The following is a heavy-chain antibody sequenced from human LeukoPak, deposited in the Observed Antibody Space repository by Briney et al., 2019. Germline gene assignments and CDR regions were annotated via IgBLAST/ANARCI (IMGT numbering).Heavy chain of an antibody. CDR1: GFTFSSYG. J-gene: IGHJ5*02. CDR3: ARDSLWFGTTGFDR. V-gene: IGHV3-33*01. CDR2: IWYDGSNK. D-gene: IGHD3-10*01. Sequence: GRSLRLSCAASGFTFSSYGMHWVRQAPGKGLEWVAVIWYDGSNKYYADSVKGRFTISRDNSKNTLYLQMNSLRAEDTAVYYCARDSLWFGTTGFDRWGQGTLVTVSS.